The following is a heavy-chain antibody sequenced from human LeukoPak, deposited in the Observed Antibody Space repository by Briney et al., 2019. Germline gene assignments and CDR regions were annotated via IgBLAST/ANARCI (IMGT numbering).Heavy chain of an antibody. V-gene: IGHV3-21*01. Sequence: GGSLRLSCAASGFTFSSYSMNWVRQAPGKGLEWVSSISSSSSYIYYADSVKGRFTISRDNAKNSLYLQMNSLRAEDTAVYYCARDPSGHSYFDYWGQGTLVTVSS. J-gene: IGHJ4*02. CDR3: ARDPSGHSYFDY. CDR1: GFTFSSYS. CDR2: ISSSSSYI.